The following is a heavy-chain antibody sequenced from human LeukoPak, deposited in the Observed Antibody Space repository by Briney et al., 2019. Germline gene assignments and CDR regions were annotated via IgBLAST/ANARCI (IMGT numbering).Heavy chain of an antibody. J-gene: IGHJ6*02. V-gene: IGHV3-7*01. CDR3: ARDKPILRYFYMDV. Sequence: GGSLRLSCTASGLTFSSYWMSWVRQAPGKGLEWVANIKQDGSEKNYVDSVKGRFTISRDNAKNSLYLQMNSLRAEDTALYYCARDKPILRYFYMDVWGQGTTVTVSS. CDR1: GLTFSSYW. D-gene: IGHD3-9*01. CDR2: IKQDGSEK.